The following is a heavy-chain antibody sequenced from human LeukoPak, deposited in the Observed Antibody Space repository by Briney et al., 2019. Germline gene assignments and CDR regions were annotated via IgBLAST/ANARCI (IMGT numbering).Heavy chain of an antibody. D-gene: IGHD6-13*01. V-gene: IGHV3-7*02. J-gene: IGHJ3*02. Sequence: PRGARRLSCAASGFTFSSYWMSWVRQAPGKGLQRVANIKQHRSEKYYVDTVKGRFTNSRDKAKNSLYLQMNSLRTEDTAVYYCATTAAGDAFDIWGQGTMVTVSS. CDR2: IKQHRSEK. CDR1: GFTFSSYW. CDR3: ATTAAGDAFDI.